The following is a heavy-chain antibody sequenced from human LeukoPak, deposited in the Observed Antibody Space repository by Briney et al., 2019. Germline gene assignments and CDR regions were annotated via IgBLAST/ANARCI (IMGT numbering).Heavy chain of an antibody. CDR3: ARDTCSKTTDSDFDY. Sequence: GGSLRLSCAASGFTFSNYNMNWVRQAPGKGLEWVSSISGSSETIHYADSVKGRFTISRDNAKNSLYLQMNSLRAEDTAVYYCARDTCSKTTDSDFDYWGQGTLVTVSS. CDR2: ISGSSETI. J-gene: IGHJ4*02. D-gene: IGHD1-1*01. V-gene: IGHV3-48*04. CDR1: GFTFSNYN.